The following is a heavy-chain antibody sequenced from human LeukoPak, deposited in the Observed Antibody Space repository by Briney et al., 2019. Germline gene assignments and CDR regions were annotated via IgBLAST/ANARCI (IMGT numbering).Heavy chain of an antibody. CDR1: GFTFSSYS. D-gene: IGHD3-10*01. J-gene: IGHJ4*02. CDR3: AKVADPYGSGSYYFHDY. V-gene: IGHV3-30*02. CDR2: IRYDGSNK. Sequence: PGGSLRLSCAASGFTFSSYSMNWVRQAPGKGLEWVAFIRYDGSNKYYADSVKGRFTISRDNSKNTLYLQMNSLRAEDTAVYYCAKVADPYGSGSYYFHDYWGQGTLVTVSS.